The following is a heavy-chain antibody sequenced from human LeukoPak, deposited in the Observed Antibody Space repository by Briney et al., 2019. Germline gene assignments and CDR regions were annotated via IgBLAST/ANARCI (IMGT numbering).Heavy chain of an antibody. Sequence: GGSRRLSCAASGFTFSSYSMNWVRQAPGKGLEWVANIKQDGSEKYYVDSVKGRFTISRDNAKNSLYLQMNSLRAEDTAVYYCARDQFVVGATGYWGQGTLVTVSS. CDR2: IKQDGSEK. CDR1: GFTFSSYS. V-gene: IGHV3-7*01. D-gene: IGHD1-26*01. J-gene: IGHJ4*02. CDR3: ARDQFVVGATGY.